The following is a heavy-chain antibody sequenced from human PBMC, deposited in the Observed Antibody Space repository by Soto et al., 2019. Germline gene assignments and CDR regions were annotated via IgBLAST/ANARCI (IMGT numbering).Heavy chain of an antibody. CDR1: GYTFTSHY. CDR2: INPSGGST. D-gene: IGHD4-17*01. CDR3: ARDTFSYGDYEPFDY. V-gene: IGHV1-46*03. J-gene: IGHJ4*02. Sequence: ASVKVSCKASGYTFTSHYMHWVRQAPGQGLEWMGIINPSGGSTSYAQKFQGRVTMTRDTSTSTVYMELSSLRSEDTAVYYCARDTFSYGDYEPFDYWGQGTLVTVSS.